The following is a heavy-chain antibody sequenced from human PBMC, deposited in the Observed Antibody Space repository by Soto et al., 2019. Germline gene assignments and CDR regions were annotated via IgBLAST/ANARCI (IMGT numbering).Heavy chain of an antibody. V-gene: IGHV3-23*01. J-gene: IGHJ3*01. CDR3: AKDPNTDLIGGFES. CDR1: GFTFSSYT. CDR2: VSGTGTRT. D-gene: IGHD2-15*01. Sequence: PGGSLRLSCAASGFTFSSYTMSWVRQAPGKGLEWVSGVSGTGTRTYYADSVKGRFTISRDNSESTLSLQMNSLRDEDTAVYYCAKDPNTDLIGGFESGGQGKMVTVSS.